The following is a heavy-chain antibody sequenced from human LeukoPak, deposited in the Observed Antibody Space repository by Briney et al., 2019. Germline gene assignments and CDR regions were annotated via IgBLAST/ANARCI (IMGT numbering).Heavy chain of an antibody. D-gene: IGHD6-19*01. CDR2: INGDGSST. J-gene: IGHJ4*02. Sequence: GGSLRLSCAASGFTFSSYWMHWVRQVPGKGLVWVSRINGDGSSTNYADAVKGRFTISRDNTKNTLYLQMNSLRAEDTAVYYCARGYSSGSRWCYWGQGTLVTVSS. V-gene: IGHV3-74*01. CDR1: GFTFSSYW. CDR3: ARGYSSGSRWCY.